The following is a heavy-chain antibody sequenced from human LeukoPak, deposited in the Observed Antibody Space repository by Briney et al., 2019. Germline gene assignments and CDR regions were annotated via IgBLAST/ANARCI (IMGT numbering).Heavy chain of an antibody. Sequence: GSLRLSCAASGFTFASFAMAWVRQAPGKGLEWVSAIGGSADYTFYADSVRGRFSFSRDNSKNTLYLQMISLRAEDTAIYYCAKEFVSRSSLTFDYWGQGTLVTVSS. CDR2: IGGSADYT. CDR3: AKEFVSRSSLTFDY. V-gene: IGHV3-23*01. D-gene: IGHD2-2*01. J-gene: IGHJ4*02. CDR1: GFTFASFA.